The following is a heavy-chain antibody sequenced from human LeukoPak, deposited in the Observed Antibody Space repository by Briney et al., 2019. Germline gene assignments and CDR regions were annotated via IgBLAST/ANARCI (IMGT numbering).Heavy chain of an antibody. V-gene: IGHV4-4*02. CDR1: GGSISSSNW. CDR3: ARGGQRLWFGELLSHMDV. CDR2: IYHSGST. Sequence: TSESLSLTCAVSGGSISSSNWWSWVRQPPGKGLEWIGEIYHSGSTNYNPSLKSRVTISVDKSKNQFSLKLSSVTAADTAVYYCARGGQRLWFGELLSHMDVWGKGTTVTVSS. J-gene: IGHJ6*03. D-gene: IGHD3-10*01.